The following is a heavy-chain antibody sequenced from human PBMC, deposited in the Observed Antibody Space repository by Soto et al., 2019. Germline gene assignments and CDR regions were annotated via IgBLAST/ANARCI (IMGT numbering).Heavy chain of an antibody. D-gene: IGHD3-16*01. CDR2: ISAYNGNT. CDR1: GYTFTIYG. J-gene: IGHJ6*03. V-gene: IGHV1-18*01. Sequence: ASVKVSCKASGYTFTIYGISWVLQAPGQGLEWMGWISAYNGNTNYAQKLQGRVTMTTDTSTSTAYMELRSLRSDDTAVYYCARDNWVRNYYYYYMDVWGKGTTVTVSS. CDR3: ARDNWVRNYYYYYMDV.